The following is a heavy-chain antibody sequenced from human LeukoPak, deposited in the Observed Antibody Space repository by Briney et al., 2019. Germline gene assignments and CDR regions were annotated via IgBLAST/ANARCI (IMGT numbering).Heavy chain of an antibody. D-gene: IGHD2-2*01. CDR3: ARVMRGEDIVVVPAPYYYYGMDV. CDR1: GFTFSSYG. J-gene: IGHJ6*02. V-gene: IGHV3-33*01. Sequence: GGSLRLSCAASGFTFSSYGMHWVRQAPGKGLEWVAVIWYDGSNKYYADSVKGRFTISRDNSKNTLYLQVNSLRAEDTAVYYCARVMRGEDIVVVPAPYYYYGMDVWGQGTTVTVSS. CDR2: IWYDGSNK.